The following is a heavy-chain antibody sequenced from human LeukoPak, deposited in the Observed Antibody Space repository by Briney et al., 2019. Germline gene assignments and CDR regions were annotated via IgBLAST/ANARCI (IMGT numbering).Heavy chain of an antibody. J-gene: IGHJ5*02. CDR1: GCTFTGYY. D-gene: IGHD6-13*01. Sequence: ASVKVSCKASGCTFTGYYMHWVRQAPGQGLEWMGWINPNSGGTNYAQKFQGRVTMTRDTSISTAYMELSRLRSDDTAVYYCARVVAAAVSHWFDPWGQGTLVTVSS. V-gene: IGHV1-2*02. CDR2: INPNSGGT. CDR3: ARVVAAAVSHWFDP.